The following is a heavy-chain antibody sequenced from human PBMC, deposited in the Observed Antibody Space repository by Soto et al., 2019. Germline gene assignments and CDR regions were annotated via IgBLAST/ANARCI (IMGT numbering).Heavy chain of an antibody. V-gene: IGHV3-7*03. D-gene: IGHD3-16*02. CDR3: ARDPRLGELALSFDY. CDR2: IKQDGSEK. Sequence: GGSLRLSCAVSGFTFSNYWMSWVRQAPGKGLEWVANIKQDGSEKYCVGSVKGRFTISRDNAKNSVYLQMNSLRAEDTAVYYCARDPRLGELALSFDYWGQGTQVTVPQ. CDR1: GFTFSNYW. J-gene: IGHJ4*02.